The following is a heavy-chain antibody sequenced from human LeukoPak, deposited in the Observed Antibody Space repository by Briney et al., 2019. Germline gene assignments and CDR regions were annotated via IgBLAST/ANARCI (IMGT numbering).Heavy chain of an antibody. CDR3: ARGFYDYSESYYFDY. D-gene: IGHD3-16*01. V-gene: IGHV7-4-1*02. J-gene: IGHJ4*02. CDR1: GYTFTGYY. CDR2: INTNTGNP. Sequence: ASVKVSCKASGYTFTGYYMHWVRQAPGQGLEWMGWINTNTGNPTYAQGFTGRFVFSLDTSVSTAYLQISSLKAEDTAVYYCARGFYDYSESYYFDYWGQGTLVTVSS.